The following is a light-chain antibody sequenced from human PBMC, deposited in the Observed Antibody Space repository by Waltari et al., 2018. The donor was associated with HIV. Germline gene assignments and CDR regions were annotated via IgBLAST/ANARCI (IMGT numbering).Light chain of an antibody. CDR2: EVT. V-gene: IGLV2-23*02. CDR1: SRAFGAYPL. Sequence: QSALTQSASVSGSPGQSIPISCTGTSRAFGAYPLSSWYQQHPGEVPKLLIYEVTKRPSGVSTRFSGSKSGNTASLTISGLQAEDEADYYCCSYAGSGLVFGGGTKLTVL. CDR3: CSYAGSGLV. J-gene: IGLJ3*02.